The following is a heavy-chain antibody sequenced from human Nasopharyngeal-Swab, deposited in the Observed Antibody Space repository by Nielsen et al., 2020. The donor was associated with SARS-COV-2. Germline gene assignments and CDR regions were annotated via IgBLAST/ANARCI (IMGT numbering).Heavy chain of an antibody. CDR1: GFTFSSYS. J-gene: IGHJ4*02. D-gene: IGHD3-3*01. Sequence: GESLKISCAASGFTFSSYSMNWVRRAPGKGLEWVSSISSSSSYIYYADSVKGRFTISRDNAKNSLYLQMNSLRAEDTAVYYCARDRITIFGVEKPFDYWGQGTLVTVSS. CDR2: ISSSSSYI. CDR3: ARDRITIFGVEKPFDY. V-gene: IGHV3-21*01.